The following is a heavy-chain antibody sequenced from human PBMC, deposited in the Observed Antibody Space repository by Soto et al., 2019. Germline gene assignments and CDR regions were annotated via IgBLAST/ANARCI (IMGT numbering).Heavy chain of an antibody. V-gene: IGHV1-69*15. D-gene: IGHD5-12*01. CDR2: IIPIFGTT. Sequence: QVHLVQSGAEVKKPGSSVNVSCKASGGTFSNYAITWVRQAPGQGLEWVGRIIPIFGTTNVAQKFQGRVTITADDSTTTAYTELSGLRSDDTAVYYCAKDGGADGYFGNWLDPWGQGTLVTVSS. J-gene: IGHJ5*02. CDR1: GGTFSNYA. CDR3: AKDGGADGYFGNWLDP.